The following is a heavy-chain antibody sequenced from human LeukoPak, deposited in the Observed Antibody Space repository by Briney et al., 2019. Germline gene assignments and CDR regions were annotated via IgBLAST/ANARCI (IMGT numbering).Heavy chain of an antibody. D-gene: IGHD3-3*01. Sequence: GASVKVSCKASGYTSTGYYMHWVRQAPGQGLEWMGWINPNSGGTNYAQKFQGRVTMTRDTSISTAYMELSRLRSDDTAVYYCARSTNSGYYNPFDYWGQGTLVTVSS. CDR1: GYTSTGYY. J-gene: IGHJ4*02. V-gene: IGHV1-2*02. CDR2: INPNSGGT. CDR3: ARSTNSGYYNPFDY.